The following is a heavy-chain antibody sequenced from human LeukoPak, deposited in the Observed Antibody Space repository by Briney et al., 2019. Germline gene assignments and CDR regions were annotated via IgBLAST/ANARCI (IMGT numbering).Heavy chain of an antibody. CDR1: GFTFSSYG. J-gene: IGHJ6*02. CDR3: AKVSDSSNWYADYYYGMDV. Sequence: PGGSLRLSCAASGFTFSSYGMHWVRQAPGKGLEWVAVISYDGSNKYYADSVKGRFTISRDNSKNTLYLQMNSLRAEDTAVYYCAKVSDSSNWYADYYYGMDVWGQGTTVTVSS. D-gene: IGHD6-13*01. V-gene: IGHV3-30*18. CDR2: ISYDGSNK.